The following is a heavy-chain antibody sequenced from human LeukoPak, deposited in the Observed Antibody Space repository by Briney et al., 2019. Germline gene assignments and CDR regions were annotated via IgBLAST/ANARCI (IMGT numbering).Heavy chain of an antibody. CDR1: GGSISSYY. D-gene: IGHD6-13*01. J-gene: IGHJ4*02. V-gene: IGHV4-59*01. Sequence: PSETLSLTCTVSGGSISSYYWSWIRQPPGKGLERIGYIYYSGSTNYNPSLKSRVTISVDTSKNQFSLKLSSVTAADTAVYYCARLAAAVTHWGQGTLVTVSS. CDR3: ARLAAAVTH. CDR2: IYYSGST.